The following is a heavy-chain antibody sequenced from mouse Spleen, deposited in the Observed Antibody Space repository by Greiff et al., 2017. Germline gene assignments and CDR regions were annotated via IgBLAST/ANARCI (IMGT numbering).Heavy chain of an antibody. D-gene: IGHD1-1*01. V-gene: IGHV5-17*01. CDR2: ISSGSSTI. J-gene: IGHJ2*01. CDR1: GFTFSDYG. Sequence: EVKLVESGGGLVKPGGSLKLSCAASGFTFSDYGMHWVRQAPEKGLEWVAYISSGSSTIYYADTVKGRFTISRDNAKNTLFLQMTSLRSEDTAMYYCATTVVAQRYYFDYWGQGTTLTVSS. CDR3: ATTVVAQRYYFDY.